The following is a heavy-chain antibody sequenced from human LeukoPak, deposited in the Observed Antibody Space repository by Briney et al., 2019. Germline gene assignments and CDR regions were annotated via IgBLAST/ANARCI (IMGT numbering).Heavy chain of an antibody. V-gene: IGHV1-69*15. J-gene: IGHJ4*02. CDR3: ARGYCSGGNCYSIFDY. CDR1: GGTFSSYA. CDR2: IFPIFATA. D-gene: IGHD2-15*01. Sequence: SVKVSCKASGGTFSSYAISWVRQAPGQGLEWMGRIFPIFATANYAQKFQGRVTITADESTSTAYMELSSLRSEDTAVYYCARGYCSGGNCYSIFDYWGQGTLVTVSS.